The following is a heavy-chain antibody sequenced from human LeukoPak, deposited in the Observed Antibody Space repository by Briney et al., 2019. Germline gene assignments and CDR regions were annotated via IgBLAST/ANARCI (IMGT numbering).Heavy chain of an antibody. D-gene: IGHD3-10*01. Sequence: GGSLRLSCAASGFTFSSYAMSWVRQAPGKGLEWVSAISGSGGSTYYADSVKGRFTISRDNSKNTLYLQMNSLRAEDTAVYYCAKDTAYYYGSGSYPTESFDYWGQGTLVTVSS. J-gene: IGHJ4*02. CDR1: GFTFSSYA. CDR3: AKDTAYYYGSGSYPTESFDY. CDR2: ISGSGGST. V-gene: IGHV3-23*01.